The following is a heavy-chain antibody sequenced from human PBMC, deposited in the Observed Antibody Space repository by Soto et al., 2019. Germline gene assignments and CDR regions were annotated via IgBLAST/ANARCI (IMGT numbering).Heavy chain of an antibody. J-gene: IGHJ4*02. Sequence: QVQLVQSGAEVKKPGSSVKVSCKASGGTFSSYAISWVRQAPGQGLEWMGGIIPIFGTANSAQKFQGRVAITADESTSTAYMELSRLRSEDTAVYYCARGGDYDGSGSYVYWGQGSLVTVSS. V-gene: IGHV1-69*01. CDR1: GGTFSSYA. CDR3: ARGGDYDGSGSYVY. CDR2: IIPIFGTA. D-gene: IGHD3-10*01.